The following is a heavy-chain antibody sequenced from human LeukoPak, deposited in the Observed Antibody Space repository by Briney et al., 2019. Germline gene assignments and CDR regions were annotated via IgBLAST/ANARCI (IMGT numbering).Heavy chain of an antibody. V-gene: IGHV3-21*01. CDR1: GFTFSSYS. J-gene: IGHJ6*02. Sequence: GGSLRLSCAASGFTFSSYSMNWVRQAPGRGLEWVPSISSSSSYIYYADSVKGRFTISRDNAKNSLYLQMNSLRAEDTAVYYCARVGGIVGATTRHYYYYGMDVWGQGTTVTVSS. CDR3: ARVGGIVGATTRHYYYYGMDV. CDR2: ISSSSSYI. D-gene: IGHD1-26*01.